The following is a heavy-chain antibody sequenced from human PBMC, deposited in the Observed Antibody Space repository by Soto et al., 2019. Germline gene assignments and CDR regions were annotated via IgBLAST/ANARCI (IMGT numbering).Heavy chain of an antibody. CDR3: ATQTISYTWGV. CDR2: LHHDGTT. Sequence: QVQLQESGPGLVKPSETLSLTCAVSGGPITTTTWWAWVRLPPGKGLEWIGELHHDGTTNYNPSLEGRITMSLDKSNNHFSLKLTSVTAADTAIYYCATQTISYTWGVWGRGTTVTVSS. J-gene: IGHJ6*02. CDR1: GGPITTTTW. D-gene: IGHD3-16*01. V-gene: IGHV4-4*02.